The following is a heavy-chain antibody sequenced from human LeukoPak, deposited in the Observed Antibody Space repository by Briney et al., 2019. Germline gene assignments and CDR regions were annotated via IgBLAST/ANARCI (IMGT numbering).Heavy chain of an antibody. CDR2: INPNSGGT. CDR3: ARGGEQLVPRLGY. V-gene: IGHV1-2*06. CDR1: GYTFTGYY. J-gene: IGHJ4*02. D-gene: IGHD6-6*01. Sequence: ASVKVSCKASGYTFTGYYMHWVRQAPGQGLEWMGRINPNSGGTNYAQKFQGRVTMTRDTSISTAYMELSRLRSGDTAVYYCARGGEQLVPRLGYWGQGTLVTVSS.